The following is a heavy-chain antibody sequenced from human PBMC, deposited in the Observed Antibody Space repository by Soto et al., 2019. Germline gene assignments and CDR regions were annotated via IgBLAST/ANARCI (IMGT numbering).Heavy chain of an antibody. Sequence: SETLSLTCTVSGGSISSYHWSWIRQPPGKGLEWIGYIYYSGSTNYNPSLKSRVTISVDTSKNQFSLKLSSVTAADTAVYYCARDFIAAAGRRWFDPWGQGTLVTVSS. CDR3: ARDFIAAAGRRWFDP. J-gene: IGHJ5*02. V-gene: IGHV4-59*01. D-gene: IGHD6-13*01. CDR1: GGSISSYH. CDR2: IYYSGST.